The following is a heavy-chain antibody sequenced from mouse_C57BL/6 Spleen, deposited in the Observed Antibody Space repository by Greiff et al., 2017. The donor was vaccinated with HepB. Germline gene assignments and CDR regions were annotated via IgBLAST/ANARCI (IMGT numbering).Heavy chain of an antibody. J-gene: IGHJ3*01. CDR2: ISSGGSYT. V-gene: IGHV5-6*01. D-gene: IGHD5-1*01. CDR3: ARQVGTSWFAY. CDR1: GFTFSSYG. Sequence: DVQLVESGGDLVKPGGSLKLSCAASGFTFSSYGMSWVRQTPDKRLEWVATISSGGSYTYYPDSVKGRFTISRDNAKNTLYLQMSSLKSEDTAMYYCARQVGTSWFAYWGQGTLVTVSA.